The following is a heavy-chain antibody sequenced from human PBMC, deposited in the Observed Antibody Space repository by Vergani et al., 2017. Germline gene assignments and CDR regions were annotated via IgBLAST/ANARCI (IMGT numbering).Heavy chain of an antibody. V-gene: IGHV5-51*01. Sequence: EVQLVQSGAEVKKPGESLKISCKGSGYSFTSYWIGWVRQMPGKGLEWMGIIYPGDSDTRYSPSFQGQVTISAYKSISTAYLQWSSLKASDTAMYYCARQAEDNFWSGYPGYWGQGTLVTVSS. D-gene: IGHD3-3*01. J-gene: IGHJ4*02. CDR3: ARQAEDNFWSGYPGY. CDR1: GYSFTSYW. CDR2: IYPGDSDT.